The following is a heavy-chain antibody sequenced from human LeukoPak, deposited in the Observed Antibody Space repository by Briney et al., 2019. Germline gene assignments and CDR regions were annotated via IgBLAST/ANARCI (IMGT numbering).Heavy chain of an antibody. CDR1: GGSLNSNSYY. CDR2: INYSGST. V-gene: IGHV4-61*01. Sequence: SETLSLTCTVSGGSLNSNSYYWSWIRQPPGRGLEWIGYINYSGSTNYNPSLKSRVTISVDTSKNQFSLKVTSVTAADTAVYYCARLNGGYWGQGTLVTVSS. CDR3: ARLNGGY. J-gene: IGHJ4*02. D-gene: IGHD1-1*01.